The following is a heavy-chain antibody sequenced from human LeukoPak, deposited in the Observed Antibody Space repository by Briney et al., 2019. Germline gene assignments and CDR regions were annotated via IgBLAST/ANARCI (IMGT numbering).Heavy chain of an antibody. CDR3: ASSPSGSQYNWFDP. Sequence: GESLKISFKGSGYGFTSYWIGWVRQMPGKGVEGMGIIYPGDSDNRYSPSFEGQVTISANKSNNTAYLQWSSLKASDTAMYYCASSPSGSQYNWFDPWGQGTLVTVSS. J-gene: IGHJ5*02. D-gene: IGHD1-26*01. CDR1: GYGFTSYW. CDR2: IYPGDSDN. V-gene: IGHV5-51*01.